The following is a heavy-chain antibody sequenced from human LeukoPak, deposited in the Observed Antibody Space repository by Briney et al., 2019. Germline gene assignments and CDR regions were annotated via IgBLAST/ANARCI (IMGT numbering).Heavy chain of an antibody. CDR2: ISGSGGST. CDR3: AKDTIYGDYAEYFQH. Sequence: GGSPRLSCAASGFTFSSYAMSWVRQAPGKGLEWVSAISGSGGSTYYADSVKGRFTISRDNSKNTLYLQMNSLRAEDTAVYYCAKDTIYGDYAEYFQHWGQGTLVTVSS. D-gene: IGHD4-17*01. V-gene: IGHV3-23*01. J-gene: IGHJ1*01. CDR1: GFTFSSYA.